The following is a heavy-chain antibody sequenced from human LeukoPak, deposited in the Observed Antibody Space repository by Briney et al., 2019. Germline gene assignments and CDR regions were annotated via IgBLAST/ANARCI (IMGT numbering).Heavy chain of an antibody. CDR3: ARDPYSSTWSYGMDV. CDR2: IKQDGSAK. J-gene: IGHJ6*02. V-gene: IGHV3-7*05. CDR1: GFTFSTYW. D-gene: IGHD6-13*01. Sequence: PGGSLRLSCAASGFTFSTYWMSWVRQAPGKGLEWVANIKQDGSAKVYVASVKGRFTISRDNAQNSLFLQMTALRAEDTAVYYCARDPYSSTWSYGMDVWGQGTTVTVSS.